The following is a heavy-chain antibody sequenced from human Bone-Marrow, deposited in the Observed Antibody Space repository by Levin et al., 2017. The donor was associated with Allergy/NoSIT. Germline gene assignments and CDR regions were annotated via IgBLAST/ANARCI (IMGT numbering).Heavy chain of an antibody. CDR3: ASGIAARPAGYYFYY. D-gene: IGHD6-6*01. V-gene: IGHV1-18*01. J-gene: IGHJ4*02. Sequence: ASVKVSCKASGYTFTSYGISWVRQAPGQGLEWMGWISAYNGNTNYAQKLQGRVTMTTDTSTSTAYMELRSLRSDDTAVYYCASGIAARPAGYYFYYWGQGTLVTVSS. CDR2: ISAYNGNT. CDR1: GYTFTSYG.